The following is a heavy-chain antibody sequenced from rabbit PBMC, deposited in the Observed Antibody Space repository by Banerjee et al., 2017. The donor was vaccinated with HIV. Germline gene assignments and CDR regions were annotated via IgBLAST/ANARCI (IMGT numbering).Heavy chain of an antibody. CDR2: IYAGNGGT. J-gene: IGHJ3*01. D-gene: IGHD4-1*01. V-gene: IGHV1S40*01. CDR1: GFDFNSAYD. Sequence: QSLEESWGDLVKPGAFLTLTCTASGFDFNSAYDMCWVRQAPGKGLEWIGYIYAGNGGTVYASWAKGRFTISKTSSTTVTLQMTSLTAADTATYFCARGVDWGVRLDLWGPGTLVT. CDR3: ARGVDWGVRLDL.